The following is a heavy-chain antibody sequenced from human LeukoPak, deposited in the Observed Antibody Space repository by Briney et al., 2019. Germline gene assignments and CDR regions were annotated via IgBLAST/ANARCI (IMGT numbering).Heavy chain of an antibody. J-gene: IGHJ6*03. V-gene: IGHV3-11*01. Sequence: GSLRLSCAASGFTFSDYYMSWIRQAPGKGLGWVSYISSSGSNIYYADSVKGRFTISRDNAKNSLYLQMNSVRAEDTAVYYCAREGIAVAGIHYYYMDVWGKGTTVTISS. CDR1: GFTFSDYY. CDR3: AREGIAVAGIHYYYMDV. CDR2: ISSSGSNI. D-gene: IGHD6-19*01.